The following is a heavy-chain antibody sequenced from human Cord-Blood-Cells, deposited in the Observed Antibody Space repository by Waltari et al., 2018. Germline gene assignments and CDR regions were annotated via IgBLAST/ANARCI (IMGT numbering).Heavy chain of an antibody. D-gene: IGHD2-15*01. J-gene: IGHJ6*02. CDR1: GGTFSSYA. Sequence: QVQLVQSGAEVKKPGSSVKVSCKASGGTFSSYAISWVRQAPGQGLEWMGGIIPIFGTAIYAQKFQGRVTITADESTSTAYMELSSLRSEDTAVYYCARSVYCSGGSCYYYYYGMDVWGQGTTVTVSS. CDR2: IIPIFGTA. CDR3: ARSVYCSGGSCYYYYYGMDV. V-gene: IGHV1-69*01.